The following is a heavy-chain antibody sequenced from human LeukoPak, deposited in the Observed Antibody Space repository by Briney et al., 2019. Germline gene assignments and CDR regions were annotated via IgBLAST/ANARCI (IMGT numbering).Heavy chain of an antibody. V-gene: IGHV1-2*02. Sequence: ASVKVSCKGSGYTFNGYYMHWVRQAPGQGLEWMGWINPNSGGTNYAQKLQGRVTMTTDTSTSTAYMELRSLRSDDTAVYYCARDSAASAVRGLRNWFDPWGQGTLVTVSS. CDR3: ARDSAASAVRGLRNWFDP. J-gene: IGHJ5*02. CDR2: INPNSGGT. CDR1: GYTFNGYY. D-gene: IGHD3-10*01.